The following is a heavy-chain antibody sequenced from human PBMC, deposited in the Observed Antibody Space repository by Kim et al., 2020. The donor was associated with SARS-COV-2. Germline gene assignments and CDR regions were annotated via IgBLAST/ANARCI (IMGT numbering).Heavy chain of an antibody. D-gene: IGHD2-2*01. CDR3: GRGYIYQYYYYWMDV. V-gene: IGHV4-31*03. J-gene: IGHJ6*01. CDR1: GGSFSSCGYN. Sequence: SETLSLTCSVSGGSFSSCGYNWSRTLQRPGMGLVWIVYMNHTGNINSYPSLRGRITISIDTYKNYLSLNLMSVTDTDTAVYYRGRGYIYQYYYYWMDV. CDR2: MNHTGNI.